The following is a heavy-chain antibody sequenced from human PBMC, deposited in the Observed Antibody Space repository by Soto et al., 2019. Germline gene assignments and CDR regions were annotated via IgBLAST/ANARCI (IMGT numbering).Heavy chain of an antibody. Sequence: GGSLRLSCAASGFTVSSNYMSWVCQAPGKGLEWVSVIYSGGSTYYADSVKGRFTISRDNSKNTLYLQMNSLRAEDTAVYYFARASRNYYDSSGYLYYFDYWGQGT. CDR1: GFTVSSNY. D-gene: IGHD3-22*01. CDR2: IYSGGST. CDR3: ARASRNYYDSSGYLYYFDY. V-gene: IGHV3-66*01. J-gene: IGHJ4*02.